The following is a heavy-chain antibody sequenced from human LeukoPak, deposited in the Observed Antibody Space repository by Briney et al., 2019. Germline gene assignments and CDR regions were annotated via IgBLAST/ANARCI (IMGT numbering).Heavy chain of an antibody. J-gene: IGHJ3*02. CDR1: GGSISSYY. Sequence: PSETLSLTCTVSGGSISSYYWSWIRQPPGKGLKWIGYIYYSGSTNYNPSLKSRVTISVDTSKNQFSLKLSSVTAADTAVYYCARDLKAFDIWGQGTMVTVSS. V-gene: IGHV4-59*01. CDR2: IYYSGST. CDR3: ARDLKAFDI.